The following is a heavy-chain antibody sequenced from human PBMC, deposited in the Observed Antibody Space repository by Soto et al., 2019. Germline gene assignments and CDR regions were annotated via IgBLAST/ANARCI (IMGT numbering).Heavy chain of an antibody. V-gene: IGHV1-69*13. D-gene: IGHD3-22*01. Sequence: ASVKVSCKASGGTFSSYAISWVRQAPGQGLEWMGGIIPIFGTTRHAQKFQGRVTRSADESTSTVHMELSRLTSEETALYFCARSHYYDSSGYYYFDYWGQGTPVTVSS. CDR3: ARSHYYDSSGYYYFDY. J-gene: IGHJ4*02. CDR2: IIPIFGTT. CDR1: GGTFSSYA.